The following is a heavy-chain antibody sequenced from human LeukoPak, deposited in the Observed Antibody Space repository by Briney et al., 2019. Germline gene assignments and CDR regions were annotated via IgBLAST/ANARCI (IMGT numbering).Heavy chain of an antibody. D-gene: IGHD2-21*01. CDR1: GYTFTGYH. CDR3: ARAFAYISRYYFDS. Sequence: ASVRVSCKASGYTFTGYHMHWVRQAPGQGLEYMGWINPNSGDTSYAQRFQGRVTMTTDTSITTAYMELSRVISDDTAVYYCARAFAYISRYYFDSWGQGTLVTVSS. CDR2: INPNSGDT. J-gene: IGHJ4*02. V-gene: IGHV1-2*02.